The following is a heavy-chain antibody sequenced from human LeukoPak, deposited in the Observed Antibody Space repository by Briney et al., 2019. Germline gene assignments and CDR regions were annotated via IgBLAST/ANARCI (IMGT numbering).Heavy chain of an antibody. V-gene: IGHV4-59*01. Sequence: SETLSLTCAVYGGSFSGYYWSWIRQPPGKGLEWIGYIYYSGSTNYNPSLKSRVTISVDTSKNQFSLKLSSVTAADTAVYYCARAPGLYCSSTSCYIDAFDIWGQGTMVTVSS. J-gene: IGHJ3*02. CDR2: IYYSGST. CDR3: ARAPGLYCSSTSCYIDAFDI. D-gene: IGHD2-2*02. CDR1: GGSFSGYY.